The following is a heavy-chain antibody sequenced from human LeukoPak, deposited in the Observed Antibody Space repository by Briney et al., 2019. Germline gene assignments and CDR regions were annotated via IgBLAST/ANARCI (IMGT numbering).Heavy chain of an antibody. Sequence: SQTLPLTCTVSGGSISSGDYYWSWIRQPPGKGLEWIGYIYYSGSTYYNPSLKSRVTISVDTSKNQFSLKLSSVTAADTAVYYCARVGITMVRGAMDYWGQGTLVTVSS. CDR1: GGSISSGDYY. J-gene: IGHJ4*02. V-gene: IGHV4-30-4*01. CDR2: IYYSGST. D-gene: IGHD3-10*01. CDR3: ARVGITMVRGAMDY.